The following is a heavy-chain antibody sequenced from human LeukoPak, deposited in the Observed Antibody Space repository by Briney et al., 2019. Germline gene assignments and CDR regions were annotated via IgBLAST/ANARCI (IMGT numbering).Heavy chain of an antibody. CDR3: ARGGTISPFDY. V-gene: IGHV4-59*01. CDR2: IYYSGST. J-gene: IGHJ4*02. Sequence: PSETLSLTCTVSGGSISSYYWSWIRQPPGKGLEWIGYIYYSGSTNYNPSLKSRVTISVDTSKNRFSLKLSSVTAADTAVYYCARGGTISPFDYWGQGTLVTVSS. D-gene: IGHD1-26*01. CDR1: GGSISSYY.